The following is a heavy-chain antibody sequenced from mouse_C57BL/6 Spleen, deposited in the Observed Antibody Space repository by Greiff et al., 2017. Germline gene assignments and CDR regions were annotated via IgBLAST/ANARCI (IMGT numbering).Heavy chain of an antibody. J-gene: IGHJ2*01. D-gene: IGHD3-2*02. CDR3: ARRTAQASYYFDY. CDR1: GYAFSSSW. V-gene: IGHV1-82*01. Sequence: SGPELVKPGASVKISCKASGYAFSSSWMNWVKQRPGKGLEWIGRAYPGDGDTNYNGKFKGKATLTADKSSRTAYMQVSSLTSEDSAVSFCARRTAQASYYFDYWGQGTTLTVSS. CDR2: AYPGDGDT.